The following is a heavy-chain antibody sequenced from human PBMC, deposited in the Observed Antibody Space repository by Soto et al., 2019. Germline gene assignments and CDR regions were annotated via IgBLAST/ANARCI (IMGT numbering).Heavy chain of an antibody. Sequence: GASVKVSCKASGYTFTSYDINWVRQATGQGLEWMGWMNPNSGKTGYAQKFQGRVTITADDSTSTAYMELSSLRSEDTAVYYCATKSSDYGDYKYYYYYGMDVWGQGTTVTVSS. J-gene: IGHJ6*02. CDR1: GYTFTSYD. CDR3: ATKSSDYGDYKYYYYYGMDV. CDR2: MNPNSGKT. V-gene: IGHV1-8*01. D-gene: IGHD4-17*01.